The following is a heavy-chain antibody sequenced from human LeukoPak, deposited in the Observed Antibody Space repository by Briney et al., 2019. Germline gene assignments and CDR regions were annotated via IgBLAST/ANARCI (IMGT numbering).Heavy chain of an antibody. J-gene: IGHJ6*03. CDR3: AKRDGYCSSTSCLYYYYMDV. CDR1: GFTVSSNY. CDR2: IYSGGST. V-gene: IGHV3-53*01. Sequence: EGSLRLSCAASGFTVSSNYMSWVRQAPGKGLEWVSVIYSGGSTYYADSVKGRFTISRDNSKNTLYLQMNSLRAEDTAVYYCAKRDGYCSSTSCLYYYYMDVWGKGTTVTVSS. D-gene: IGHD2-2*01.